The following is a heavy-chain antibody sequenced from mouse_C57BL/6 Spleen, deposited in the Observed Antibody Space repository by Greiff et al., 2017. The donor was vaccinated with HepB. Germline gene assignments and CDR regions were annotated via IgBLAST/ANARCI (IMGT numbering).Heavy chain of an antibody. J-gene: IGHJ3*01. CDR3: ARPPYYYGSSPWFAY. V-gene: IGHV5-17*01. D-gene: IGHD1-1*01. Sequence: EVKVVESGGGLVKPGGSLKLSCAASGFTFSDYGMHWVRQAPEKGLEWVAYISSGSSTIYYADTVKGRFTISRDNAKNTLFLQMTSLRSEDTAMYYCARPPYYYGSSPWFAYWGQGTLVTVSA. CDR1: GFTFSDYG. CDR2: ISSGSSTI.